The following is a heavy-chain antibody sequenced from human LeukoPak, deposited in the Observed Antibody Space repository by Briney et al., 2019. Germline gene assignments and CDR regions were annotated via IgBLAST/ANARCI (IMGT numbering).Heavy chain of an antibody. CDR1: GGSISSHY. J-gene: IGHJ5*02. Sequence: ETLCVTCSVSGGSISSHYWSWIRQPPGKGLEWIGYIYYSGSTKYNPSHKSRVTISVDTSKNQFSLKLSSVTAADTAVYYCARGGTTVTPGLLWFDPWGQGTLVPVPS. CDR2: IYYSGST. D-gene: IGHD4-17*01. CDR3: ARGGTTVTPGLLWFDP. V-gene: IGHV4-59*11.